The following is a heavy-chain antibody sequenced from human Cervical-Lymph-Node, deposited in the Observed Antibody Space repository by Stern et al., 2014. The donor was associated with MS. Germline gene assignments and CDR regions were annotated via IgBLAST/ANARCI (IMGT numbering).Heavy chain of an antibody. CDR3: AREWIYEVSWFDS. Sequence: VQLLESGPGLVKPSQTLSLTCTVSGGSISSGSHYWSWIRQPAGKGLEWVGSIVPTGMVDSTPPSKGRVTMPVDPSKAQFSRDLRSVTAADTAMYYCAREWIYEVSWFDSWGQGSLVIVSS. V-gene: IGHV4-61*02. J-gene: IGHJ5*01. CDR2: IVPTGMV. D-gene: IGHD5/OR15-5a*01. CDR1: GGSISSGSHY.